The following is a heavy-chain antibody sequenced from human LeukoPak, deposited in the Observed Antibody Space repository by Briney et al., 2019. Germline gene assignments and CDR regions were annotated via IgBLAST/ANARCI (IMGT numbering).Heavy chain of an antibody. CDR2: IKQDGSEK. J-gene: IGHJ4*02. Sequence: GGSLRLSCAASGFTFSSYWMSWVRQAPGKGLEWVANIKQDGSEKYYVDSVKGRFTTSRDNSKNTLYLQMNSLRAEDTAVYYCAKDSIAVVVSTTWGYFDYWGQGTLVTVSS. V-gene: IGHV3-7*03. D-gene: IGHD2-15*01. CDR3: AKDSIAVVVSTTWGYFDY. CDR1: GFTFSSYW.